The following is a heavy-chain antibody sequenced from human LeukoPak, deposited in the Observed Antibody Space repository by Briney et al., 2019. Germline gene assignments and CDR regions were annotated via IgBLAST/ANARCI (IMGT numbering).Heavy chain of an antibody. CDR3: ARRCDSGGYRFWFDP. J-gene: IGHJ5*02. Sequence: GESLKISCKGTGYSFTNYWIGWVRQMPGKGLGRMGMISPHDSDTRYSPSFQGQVTISADKSITTAYLQWSSLKASDTAIYYCARRCDSGGYRFWFDPWGQGTLVTVSS. CDR2: ISPHDSDT. V-gene: IGHV5-51*01. D-gene: IGHD3-16*02. CDR1: GYSFTNYW.